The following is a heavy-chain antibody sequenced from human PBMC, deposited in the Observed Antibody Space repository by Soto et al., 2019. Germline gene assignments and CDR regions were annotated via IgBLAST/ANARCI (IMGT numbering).Heavy chain of an antibody. V-gene: IGHV3-30-3*01. D-gene: IGHD1-26*01. CDR3: AREYSLARDGYNHFDY. CDR2: ISYDGSNK. Sequence: GESLKISCAASGFTFSSYAMHWVRQAPGKGLEWVAVISYDGSNKYYADSVKGRFTISRDNSKNTLYLQMNSLRAEDTAVYYCAREYSLARDGYNHFDYWGQGTLVTVSS. J-gene: IGHJ4*02. CDR1: GFTFSSYA.